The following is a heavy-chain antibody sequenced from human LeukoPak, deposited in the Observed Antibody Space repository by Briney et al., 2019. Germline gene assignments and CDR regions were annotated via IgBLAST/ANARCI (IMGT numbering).Heavy chain of an antibody. CDR3: ARKYSSSFDY. Sequence: SETLSLTCTVSGGSISSYYWSWIRQPPGKGLEWIGYIYYSGSTNYNPSLKSRVTISVDTSKNQFSLKLSSVTAADTAVYYCARKYSSSFDYWGQGTLATVSS. V-gene: IGHV4-59*01. CDR2: IYYSGST. J-gene: IGHJ4*02. D-gene: IGHD6-6*01. CDR1: GGSISSYY.